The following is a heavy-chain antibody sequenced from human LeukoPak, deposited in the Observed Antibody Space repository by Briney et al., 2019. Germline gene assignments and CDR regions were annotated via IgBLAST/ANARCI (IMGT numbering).Heavy chain of an antibody. CDR3: ARTIRSGGDY. D-gene: IGHD2-2*02. V-gene: IGHV1-69*04. Sequence: GASVKVSCKASGYTFTSYDINWVRQATGQGLEWMGRIIPILGIANYAQKFQGRVTITADKSTSTAYMELSSLRSEDTAVYYCARTIRSGGDYWGQGTLVTVSS. CDR1: GYTFTSYD. J-gene: IGHJ4*02. CDR2: IIPILGIA.